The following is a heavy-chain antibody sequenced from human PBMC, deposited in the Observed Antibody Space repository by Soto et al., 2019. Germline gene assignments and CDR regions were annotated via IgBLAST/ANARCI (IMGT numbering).Heavy chain of an antibody. V-gene: IGHV1-18*01. Sequence: ASVKVSFKASGYTFTSYGISWVRQAPGQGLEWMGWISAYNGNTNYAQKLQGRVTMTTDTSTSTAYMELRSLRSDDTAVYYCARDEKSSYLITMVRGVSSHVYYYYGMDVWGQGTTVTVSS. J-gene: IGHJ6*02. CDR1: GYTFTSYG. CDR3: ARDEKSSYLITMVRGVSSHVYYYYGMDV. D-gene: IGHD3-10*01. CDR2: ISAYNGNT.